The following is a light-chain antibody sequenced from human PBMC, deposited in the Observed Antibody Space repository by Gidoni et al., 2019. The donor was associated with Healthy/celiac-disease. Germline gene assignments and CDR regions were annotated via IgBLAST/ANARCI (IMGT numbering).Light chain of an antibody. CDR3: QQYDSSPPVT. CDR2: GAS. Sequence: EIVLTQSPGTLSLSPGERATLSCRASQSVSSSYLAWYQQKPGQAPRLLIYGASSRATGPPDRFSGSGSGTDFTLTISRLEPEDFAVYYCQQYDSSPPVTFGPXTKVDIK. V-gene: IGKV3-20*01. J-gene: IGKJ3*01. CDR1: QSVSSSY.